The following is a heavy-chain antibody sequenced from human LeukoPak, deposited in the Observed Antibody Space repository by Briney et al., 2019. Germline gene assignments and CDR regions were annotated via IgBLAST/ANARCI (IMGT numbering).Heavy chain of an antibody. D-gene: IGHD1-26*01. CDR3: ARDFNGYSGSYYLLGFDFDY. CDR2: ISAYNGNT. J-gene: IGHJ4*02. Sequence: GASVKVSXKASGYTFTSYGISWVRQAPGQGLEWMGWISAYNGNTNYAQKLQGRVTMTTDTSTSTAYMELRSLRSDDTAVHYCARDFNGYSGSYYLLGFDFDYWGQGTLVTVSS. V-gene: IGHV1-18*01. CDR1: GYTFTSYG.